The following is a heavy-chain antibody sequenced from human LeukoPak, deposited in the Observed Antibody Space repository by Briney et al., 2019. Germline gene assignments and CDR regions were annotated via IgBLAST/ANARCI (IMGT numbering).Heavy chain of an antibody. J-gene: IGHJ4*02. CDR2: IVVGSGNT. CDR1: GFTCTSSA. D-gene: IGHD4/OR15-4a*01. Sequence: GASVKVSCKASGFTCTSSAVQWVRQARGQRLEWIGWIVVGSGNTNYAQKFQERVTITRDMSTSTAYMELSSLRSEDTAVYYCARDTAQSDYGDSPSDYWGQGTLVTVSS. V-gene: IGHV1-58*01. CDR3: ARDTAQSDYGDSPSDY.